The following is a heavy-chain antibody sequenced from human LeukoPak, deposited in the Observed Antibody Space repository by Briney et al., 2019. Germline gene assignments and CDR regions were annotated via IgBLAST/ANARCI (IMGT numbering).Heavy chain of an antibody. J-gene: IGHJ4*02. D-gene: IGHD2-15*01. CDR1: GGSISSYY. CDR2: IYYSGST. Sequence: SDTLSLTCTVSGGSISSYYWSSIRQPPGKGLEWIGYIYYSGSTNYNPSLKSRVTISVDTSKNQFSLKLSSVTAADTAVYYCARDYCSGGSCSYFDYWGQGTLVTVSS. CDR3: ARDYCSGGSCSYFDY. V-gene: IGHV4-59*01.